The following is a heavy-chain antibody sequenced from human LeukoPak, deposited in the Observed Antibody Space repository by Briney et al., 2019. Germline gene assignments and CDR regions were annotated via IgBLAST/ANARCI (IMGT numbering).Heavy chain of an antibody. J-gene: IGHJ4*02. D-gene: IGHD2-8*01. V-gene: IGHV5-51*01. CDR3: ARRACNGDSCLDY. Sequence: GESLKISCKGSGYSFTTYWIGWVRQMPGKGLEWMGIVYPDDSDARYSPSFQGQVTISVDKSINTAFLQWSSLKASDTAMYYCARRACNGDSCLDYWGQGTLVTVSS. CDR2: VYPDDSDA. CDR1: GYSFTTYW.